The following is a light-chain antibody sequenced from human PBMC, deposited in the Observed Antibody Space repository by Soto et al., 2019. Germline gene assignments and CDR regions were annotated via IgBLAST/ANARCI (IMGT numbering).Light chain of an antibody. Sequence: QLVLAQSPSASASLGASVKLTCTLTSGPSSYTIAWHQQQPGRGPRYLMKINSDGSHMKGDGIPARFSGSSSESERHLTISNVQSEDEADYYCQTWDSAIRVFGGGTNSPS. CDR3: QTWDSAIRV. CDR1: SGPSSYT. J-gene: IGLJ2*01. V-gene: IGLV4-69*01. CDR2: INSDGSH.